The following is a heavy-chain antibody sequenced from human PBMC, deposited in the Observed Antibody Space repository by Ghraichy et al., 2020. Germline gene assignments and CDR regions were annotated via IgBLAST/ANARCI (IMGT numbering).Heavy chain of an antibody. Sequence: ESLNISCAVYGGSFSGYYWTWIRQPPGKGLEWIGEINHSGSTNYNPSLKSRVTISVDTSKNQFSLKLSSMTAADTAVYYCTRRALFFEYYGSGSYSQWGQGTLVTVSS. J-gene: IGHJ4*02. V-gene: IGHV4-34*01. CDR2: INHSGST. CDR1: GGSFSGYY. CDR3: TRRALFFEYYGSGSYSQ. D-gene: IGHD3-10*01.